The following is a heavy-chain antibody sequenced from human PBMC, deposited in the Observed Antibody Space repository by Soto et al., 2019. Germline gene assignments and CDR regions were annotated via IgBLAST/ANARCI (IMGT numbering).Heavy chain of an antibody. Sequence: QVQLVESGGGVVQPGRSLRLSCAASGFTFSSCDMHWVRQAPGKGLEWVAVVSSDGREMWYADSVKGRFTISRDNSQNTLSLQMNSLRGEDTAVYYCAKGRWRPRPDYWGQGPLVTVSS. CDR1: GFTFSSCD. V-gene: IGHV3-30*18. CDR3: AKGRWRPRPDY. J-gene: IGHJ4*02. CDR2: VSSDGREM.